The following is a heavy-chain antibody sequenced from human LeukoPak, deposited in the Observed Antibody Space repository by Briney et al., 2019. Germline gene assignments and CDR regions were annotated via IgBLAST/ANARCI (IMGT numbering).Heavy chain of an antibody. D-gene: IGHD6-13*01. CDR3: ARSRGYIAAAGTFDY. J-gene: IGHJ4*02. CDR1: GYSFTNYW. Sequence: GESLKISCKGSGYSFTNYWIGWVRQMPGKGLEWMGIIYPGDSDTRYSPSFQGQVTISADKSISTAYLQWSSLKASDTAMYYCARSRGYIAAAGTFDYWGQGTLVTVSS. CDR2: IYPGDSDT. V-gene: IGHV5-51*01.